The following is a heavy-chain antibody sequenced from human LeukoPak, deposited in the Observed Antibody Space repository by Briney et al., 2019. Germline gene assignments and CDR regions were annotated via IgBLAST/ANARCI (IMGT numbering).Heavy chain of an antibody. D-gene: IGHD1-1*01. CDR1: GGTFSSYA. Sequence: SVKVSSKASGGTFSSYAISWVRQAPGQGLEWMGRIIPILGIANYAQKFQGRVTITADKSTSTAYMELSSLRSEDTAVYYCARRYEEWISGNWNYAFDIWGQGTMVTVSS. J-gene: IGHJ3*02. CDR2: IIPILGIA. CDR3: ARRYEEWISGNWNYAFDI. V-gene: IGHV1-69*04.